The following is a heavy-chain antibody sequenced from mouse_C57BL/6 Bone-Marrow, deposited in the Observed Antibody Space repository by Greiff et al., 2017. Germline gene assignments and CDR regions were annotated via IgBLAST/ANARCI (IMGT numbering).Heavy chain of an antibody. CDR1: GFTFSDYG. J-gene: IGHJ3*01. V-gene: IGHV5-17*01. Sequence: EVKLMESGGGLVKPGGSLKLSCAASGFTFSDYGMHWVRQAPEKGLEWVAYISSGSSTIYYADTVKGRFTISRDNAKNTLFLQMTSLRSEDTAMYYCARESYDYDEGFAYWGQGTLVTVSA. D-gene: IGHD2-4*01. CDR2: ISSGSSTI. CDR3: ARESYDYDEGFAY.